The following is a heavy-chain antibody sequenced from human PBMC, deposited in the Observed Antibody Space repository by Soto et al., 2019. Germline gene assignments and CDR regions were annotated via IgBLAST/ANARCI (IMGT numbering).Heavy chain of an antibody. J-gene: IGHJ6*02. Sequence: SETLSLTCSVSGYSVSSSEYYWAWIRQPPGKGLEWIGSMLYSGLTYYNPSLKSRVTLSVDTSKNQFSVRLNSVTASDTAVYYCAPLSVSLSGPYGIHVWGQGTTVTV. CDR2: MLYSGLT. V-gene: IGHV4-39*01. CDR3: APLSVSLSGPYGIHV. D-gene: IGHD2-15*01. CDR1: GYSVSSSEYY.